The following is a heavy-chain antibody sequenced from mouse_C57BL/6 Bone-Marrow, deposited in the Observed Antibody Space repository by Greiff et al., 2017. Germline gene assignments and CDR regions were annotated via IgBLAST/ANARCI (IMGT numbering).Heavy chain of an antibody. V-gene: IGHV5-2*03. CDR3: ARAPYGNSDWYFDV. CDR2: INSDVGST. Sequence: EVKLVESGGGLVQPGESLKLSCESNEYEFPSHDMSWVRKTPEKRLELVAAINSDVGSTYYPDTMEGRFIISRDNTKKTLYLQMSSLRSEDTALYYCARAPYGNSDWYFDVWGTGTTVTVSS. J-gene: IGHJ1*03. D-gene: IGHD2-10*02. CDR1: EYEFPSHD.